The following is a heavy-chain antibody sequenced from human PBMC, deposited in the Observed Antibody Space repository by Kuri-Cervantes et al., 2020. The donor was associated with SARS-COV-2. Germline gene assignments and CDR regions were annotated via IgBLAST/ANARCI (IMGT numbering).Heavy chain of an antibody. V-gene: IGHV3-21*01. CDR1: GFTFSSYS. Sequence: GGSLRLSCAASGFTFSSYSMNWVRQAPGKGLEWVSSISSSSSYIYYADSVKGRFTISRDNAKNSLYLQMNSLRAEDTAVYYCAREGGEMATLTYYYYGMDVWGQGTTVTVSS. CDR3: AREGGEMATLTYYYYGMDV. CDR2: ISSSSSYI. J-gene: IGHJ6*02. D-gene: IGHD5-24*01.